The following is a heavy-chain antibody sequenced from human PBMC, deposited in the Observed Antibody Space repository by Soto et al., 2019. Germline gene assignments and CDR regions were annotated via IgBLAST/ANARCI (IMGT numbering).Heavy chain of an antibody. D-gene: IGHD3-16*01. J-gene: IGHJ4*02. CDR2: AYYSGAT. V-gene: IGHV4-31*03. Sequence: SETLSLTCTVSGDSMATGGHYYNCIRQVPGKGLEWIGYAYYSGATHYTPSLRARATISRDTSKNQFSLRLISVTAADTALYYCARDKDLQPTVWGFWGQGIQVTVSS. CDR3: ARDKDLQPTVWGF. CDR1: GDSMATGGHY.